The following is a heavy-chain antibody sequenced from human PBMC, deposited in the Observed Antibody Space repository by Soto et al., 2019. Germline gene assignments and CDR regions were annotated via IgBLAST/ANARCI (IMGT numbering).Heavy chain of an antibody. Sequence: ASVKVSCKTSGYTFNSYGITWVRQAPGQGLEWMGWISAYNGNINYAQNLQGRVTMTTDTSTNTAYMELRSLKSDDTAVYYCARDHPTYDLWSGSPKLDHWGQGALVTVSS. CDR2: ISAYNGNI. D-gene: IGHD3-3*01. CDR1: GYTFNSYG. CDR3: ARDHPTYDLWSGSPKLDH. V-gene: IGHV1-18*04. J-gene: IGHJ4*02.